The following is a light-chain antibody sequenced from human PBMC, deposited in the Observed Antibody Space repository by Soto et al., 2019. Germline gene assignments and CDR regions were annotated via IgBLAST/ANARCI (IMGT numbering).Light chain of an antibody. CDR2: EVS. CDR1: SSDVGGYNY. Sequence: QSALTQPPSASGSPGQSVTISCTGTSSDVGGYNYVSWYQQHPGKAPKLMIYEVSKLPSGVPDRFSGSKSGNTASLTVSGLQAEDEADYYCSSYAGSNNPVFGGGTKVTVL. V-gene: IGLV2-8*01. J-gene: IGLJ2*01. CDR3: SSYAGSNNPV.